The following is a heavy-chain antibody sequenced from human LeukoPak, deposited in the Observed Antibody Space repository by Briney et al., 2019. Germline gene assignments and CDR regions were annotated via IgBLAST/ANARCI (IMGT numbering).Heavy chain of an antibody. CDR1: GFTVSSNY. Sequence: GGSLRLSCAASGFTVSSNYMSWVRQAPGKGLEWVSVIYSGSSTYYADSVKGRFTISRDNSKNTLYLQMNSLRAEDTAVYYCARDMTTVTYYYYGMDVWGQGTTVTVSS. CDR3: ARDMTTVTYYYYGMDV. D-gene: IGHD4-11*01. CDR2: IYSGSST. V-gene: IGHV3-53*01. J-gene: IGHJ6*02.